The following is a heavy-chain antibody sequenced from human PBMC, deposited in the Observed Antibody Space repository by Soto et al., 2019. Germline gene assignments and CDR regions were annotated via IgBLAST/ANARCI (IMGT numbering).Heavy chain of an antibody. CDR3: ARHGGFNLQY. D-gene: IGHD3-10*01. J-gene: IGHJ4*01. CDR2: IYHNENT. CDR1: GGSISGGTW. V-gene: IGHV4-4*02. Sequence: QVQLQESGPGLVKPSETLSLTCAVSGGSISGGTWWSWVRQPPGKGLEWIGQIYHNENTEYNPSLESRVTISADKSKNQFSLRMSSVTAADTAVYYCARHGGFNLQYWGHGALVTVSS.